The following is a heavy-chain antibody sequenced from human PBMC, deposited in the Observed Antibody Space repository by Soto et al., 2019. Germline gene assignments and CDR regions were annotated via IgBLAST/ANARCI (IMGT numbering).Heavy chain of an antibody. J-gene: IGHJ4*02. D-gene: IGHD6-13*01. CDR1: GFTVSSNY. CDR2: IYSGGST. V-gene: IGHV3-66*01. CDR3: ARVGAAAATFDY. Sequence: GGSLRLSCAASGFTVSSNYMSWVRQAPGKGLEWVSVIYSGGSTYYADSVKGRFTISRDNSKNTLYLQMNSLRAEDTAVYYCARVGAAAATFDYWGQGTLVTVSS.